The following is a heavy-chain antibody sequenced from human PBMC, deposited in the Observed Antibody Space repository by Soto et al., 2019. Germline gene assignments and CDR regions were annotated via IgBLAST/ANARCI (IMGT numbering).Heavy chain of an antibody. D-gene: IGHD3-22*01. CDR1: GYTFTNFY. V-gene: IGHV1-46*01. Sequence: GASVKVSCKASGYTFTNFYIHWVRQAPGQGLEWMGRINPGVGSTTYAQRFQDRVTMTRDTSTSTVYMELSSLRSEDRAMYYCARGEEWVYDSSGYPDYWGQGTLVTVSS. J-gene: IGHJ4*02. CDR2: INPGVGST. CDR3: ARGEEWVYDSSGYPDY.